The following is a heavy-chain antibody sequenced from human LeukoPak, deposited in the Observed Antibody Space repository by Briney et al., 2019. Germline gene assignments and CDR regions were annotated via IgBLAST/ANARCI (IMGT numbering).Heavy chain of an antibody. CDR1: GDSLSGYY. V-gene: IGHV4-59*01. D-gene: IGHD4-17*01. Sequence: TSETLSLTCTVSGDSLSGYYGSWIRHPPRRGLEWLGYINASGNTNYNPSLKSRVTISVDTCKNQFSLRLTSVTAADTAVYYCAREGRQDYVYFDCWGQGTLVTVSS. J-gene: IGHJ4*02. CDR2: INASGNT. CDR3: AREGRQDYVYFDC.